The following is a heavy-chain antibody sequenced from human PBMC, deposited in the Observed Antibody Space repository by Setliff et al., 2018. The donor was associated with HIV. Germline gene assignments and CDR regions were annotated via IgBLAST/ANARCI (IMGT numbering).Heavy chain of an antibody. V-gene: IGHV3-30*03. CDR3: TRPYYYASGSYDY. D-gene: IGHD3-10*01. CDR2: ISYDGTNE. J-gene: IGHJ4*02. Sequence: GESLKISCAASGFTPSDYAMHWVRQAPGKGLELVAVISYDGTNEYYADSVKGRFTISRDNYKNTVFLQMNSLRVDDSSLYYCTRPYYYASGSYDYLGQGTLVTVSS. CDR1: GFTPSDYA.